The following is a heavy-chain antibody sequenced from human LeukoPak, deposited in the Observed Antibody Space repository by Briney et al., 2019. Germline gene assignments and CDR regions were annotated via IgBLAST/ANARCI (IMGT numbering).Heavy chain of an antibody. D-gene: IGHD3-10*01. CDR1: GGSISSYY. CDR2: IYYSGST. J-gene: IGHJ5*02. Sequence: PSETLSLTCTVSGGSISSYYWSWIRQPPGKGLEWIGYIYYSGSTNYNPSLKSRVTISVHTSKNQFSLKLSSVTAADTAVYYCARPMIRGVKWFDPWGQGTLVTVSS. V-gene: IGHV4-59*08. CDR3: ARPMIRGVKWFDP.